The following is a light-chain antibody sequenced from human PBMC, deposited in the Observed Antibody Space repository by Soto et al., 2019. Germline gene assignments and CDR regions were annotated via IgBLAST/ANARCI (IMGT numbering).Light chain of an antibody. CDR2: SAS. J-gene: IGKJ1*01. V-gene: IGKV3-20*01. Sequence: IVLTQSPGTLSLSPGERATLSCRASQSVNSNYLAWYQQRPGQAPRLLMYSASTRAIGIPDRFSGSGSGTDFTLTISRLEPEDFAVYFCQQFGSSPLWTFGQGTKVDIK. CDR1: QSVNSNY. CDR3: QQFGSSPLWT.